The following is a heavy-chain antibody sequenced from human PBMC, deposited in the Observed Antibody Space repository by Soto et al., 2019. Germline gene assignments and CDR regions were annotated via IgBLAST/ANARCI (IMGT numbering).Heavy chain of an antibody. CDR2: ISGSGGST. V-gene: IGHV3-23*01. D-gene: IGHD5-18*01. Sequence: GSHRLSYAASGFNFRSYAMSWVRQAPGKGLEWVSAISGSGGSTYYADSVKGRFTISRDNSKNTLYLQMNSLRAEDTAVYYCAKDLWPIRGYSYGDWGQGTLVTVSS. CDR3: AKDLWPIRGYSYGD. CDR1: GFNFRSYA. J-gene: IGHJ4*02.